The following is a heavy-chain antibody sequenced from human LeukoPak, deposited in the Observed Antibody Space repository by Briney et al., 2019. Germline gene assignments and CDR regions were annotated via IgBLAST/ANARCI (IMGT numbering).Heavy chain of an antibody. D-gene: IGHD3-10*01. V-gene: IGHV3-21*01. J-gene: IGHJ4*02. CDR1: GFTFSSYS. CDR3: AKDLWFGELSPFDY. CDR2: ISSSSSYI. Sequence: PGGSLRLSCAASGFTFSSYSMNWVRQAPGKGLEWVSSISSSSSYIYYADSVKGRFTISRDNSKNTLYLQMNSLRAEDTAVYYCAKDLWFGELSPFDYWGQGTLVTVSS.